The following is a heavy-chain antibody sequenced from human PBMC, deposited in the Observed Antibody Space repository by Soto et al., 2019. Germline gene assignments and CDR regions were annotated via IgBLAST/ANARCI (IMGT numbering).Heavy chain of an antibody. D-gene: IGHD3-16*01. J-gene: IGHJ1*01. Sequence: QVQLVGSGGGVVQPGRSLRVSCVGSGFTFRSYVIHWVRQAPGKGLEWVALTSYDGSDKYYGDSVRGRFTISRDNSRNTVDLQMDSLRLEDAALYYCARWGTTGGLDVWGQGTLVSVSS. V-gene: IGHV3-30*19. CDR1: GFTFRSYV. CDR2: TSYDGSDK. CDR3: ARWGTTGGLDV.